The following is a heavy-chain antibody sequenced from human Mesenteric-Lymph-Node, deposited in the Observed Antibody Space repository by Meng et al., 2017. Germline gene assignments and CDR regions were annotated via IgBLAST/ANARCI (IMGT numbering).Heavy chain of an antibody. D-gene: IGHD1-26*01. Sequence: VKLVQVGVWVKKPGASVEVSCKAYGYTFTGYGTSWVRQAPGKGLEWMGWISAYNGNTNDAKKLQGRVTMTTDTSTSTAYMELRSLRSDDTAVYYCARVSSYYVLWGHFDYWGQGTLVTVSS. CDR3: ARVSSYYVLWGHFDY. CDR1: GYTFTGYG. V-gene: IGHV1-18*01. CDR2: ISAYNGNT. J-gene: IGHJ4*02.